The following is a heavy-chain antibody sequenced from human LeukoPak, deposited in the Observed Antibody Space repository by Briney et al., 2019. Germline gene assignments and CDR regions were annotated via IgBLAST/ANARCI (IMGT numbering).Heavy chain of an antibody. D-gene: IGHD2-21*02. V-gene: IGHV1-18*01. J-gene: IGHJ5*02. CDR2: ISAYNGNT. Sequence: RASVKVSCKASGYTFTSYGISWVRQAPGQGLEWMGWISAYNGNTNYAQKLQGRVTMTTDTSTSTAYMELRSLRSDDTAVYYCARAYCGGDCYSWLDNWFDPWGQGTLVTVSS. CDR3: ARAYCGGDCYSWLDNWFDP. CDR1: GYTFTSYG.